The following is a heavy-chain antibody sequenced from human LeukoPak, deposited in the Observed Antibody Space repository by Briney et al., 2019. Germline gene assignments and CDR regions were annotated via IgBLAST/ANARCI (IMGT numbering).Heavy chain of an antibody. CDR1: GGSISSYY. CDR2: IYTSGST. J-gene: IGHJ4*02. Sequence: SETLTLTCTVSGGSISSYYWSWIRQPAGKGLEWIGRIYTSGSTYYNPSLKSRVTMSVDTSKNQFSLKLSSVTAADTAVYYCARRATDTYDSSGYWRGSYFDYWGQGTLVTVSS. D-gene: IGHD3-22*01. V-gene: IGHV4-4*07. CDR3: ARRATDTYDSSGYWRGSYFDY.